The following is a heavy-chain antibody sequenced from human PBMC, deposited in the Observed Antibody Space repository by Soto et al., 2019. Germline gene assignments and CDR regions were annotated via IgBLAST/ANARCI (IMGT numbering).Heavy chain of an antibody. J-gene: IGHJ4*02. D-gene: IGHD1-1*01. CDR3: ARDRTGTSEYDY. CDR1: GGSISSSDSH. Sequence: QVHLQESGPGLVKPSQTLSLTCTVSGGSISSSDSHWSWIRQSPGTGLEWIGYISYTGDTSYSPSLKSRVXXXLXXSKNDFSLNLNSVTAADSAVYFCARDRTGTSEYDYWGQGTLVTVSS. CDR2: ISYTGDT. V-gene: IGHV4-30-4*01.